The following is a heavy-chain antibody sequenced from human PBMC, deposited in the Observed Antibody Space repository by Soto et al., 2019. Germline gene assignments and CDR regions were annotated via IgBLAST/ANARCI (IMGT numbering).Heavy chain of an antibody. CDR1: GFTFSNVW. CDR2: IKSKAGGGTT. CDR3: VTVLSSPEDQVTHDNNL. V-gene: IGHV3-15*01. Sequence: PGGSLRLSCAASGFTFSNVWMSWVRQAPGKGLEWVGRIKSKAGGGTTDYAAPVKGRFTIPRDDSTSTLYLQMNSLKIEDTAVYYCVTVLSSPEDQVTHDNNLWGQGTMVTVSS. J-gene: IGHJ4*02. D-gene: IGHD3-16*01.